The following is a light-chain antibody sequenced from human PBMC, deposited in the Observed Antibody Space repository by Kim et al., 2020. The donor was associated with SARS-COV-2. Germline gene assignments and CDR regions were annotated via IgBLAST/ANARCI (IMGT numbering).Light chain of an antibody. V-gene: IGKV3D-15*01. J-gene: IGKJ2*01. CDR3: QQYSTWPPMYT. CDR1: QSVSSN. Sequence: EIVMTQSPATLSVFPGERATLSCRASQSVSSNLAWYQQKPGQAPRLLIYGASTRATGIPDKFSGSGSGTEFTLTISSLQSEDFAVYYCQQYSTWPPMYTFGQGTKLEIK. CDR2: GAS.